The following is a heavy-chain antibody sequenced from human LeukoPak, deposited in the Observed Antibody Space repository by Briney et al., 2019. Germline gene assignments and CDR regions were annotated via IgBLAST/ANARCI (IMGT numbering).Heavy chain of an antibody. CDR1: GGSMTNYY. J-gene: IGHJ4*02. D-gene: IGHD2-21*01. V-gene: IGHV4-4*07. CDR2: IYGNGST. CDR3: ARGGSSDWYPLMK. Sequence: SETLSLTCTVSGGSMTNYYWHWIRQPAGKGLEWIGHIYGNGSTDFNPSLNSRVTISLDKSQNQCSLQLKSVTAADTAVYYCARGGSSDWYPLMKWGQGILVTVSS.